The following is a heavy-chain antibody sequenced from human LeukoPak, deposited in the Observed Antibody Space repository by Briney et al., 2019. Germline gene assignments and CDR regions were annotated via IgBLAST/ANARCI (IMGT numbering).Heavy chain of an antibody. D-gene: IGHD2-21*01. CDR1: GFTFSSYA. Sequence: QPGGSLRLSCAASGFTFSSYAMSWVRQAPGKGLEWVSAISGSGGSTYYADSVKGRFTISRDSSQNTLYLQMNSLRAEDTAVYYCARAEVIAIFDCWGQGTLVTVSS. V-gene: IGHV3-23*01. CDR3: ARAEVIAIFDC. CDR2: ISGSGGST. J-gene: IGHJ4*02.